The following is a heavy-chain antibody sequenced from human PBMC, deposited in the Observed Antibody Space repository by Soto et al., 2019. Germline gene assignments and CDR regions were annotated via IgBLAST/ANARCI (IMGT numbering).Heavy chain of an antibody. J-gene: IGHJ3*02. V-gene: IGHV1-69*13. D-gene: IGHD6-13*01. CDR3: ARDPGIAAAVAFDI. CDR2: IIPIFGTA. CDR1: GGTFSSSA. Sequence: ASVKVSCKASGGTFSSSAISWVRQAPGQGLEWMGGIIPIFGTANYAQKFQGRVTITADESTITAYMELSSLRSEDTAVYYYARDPGIAAAVAFDIWGQGTMVTVSS.